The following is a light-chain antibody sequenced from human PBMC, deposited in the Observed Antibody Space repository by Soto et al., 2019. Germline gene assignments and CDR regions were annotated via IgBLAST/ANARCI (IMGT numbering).Light chain of an antibody. CDR3: QQYGSSPT. CDR2: ATS. V-gene: IGKV3-20*01. Sequence: EIVLTQSAGTVSLSRWKSATLSFRACQSISRSDLACYQHRPGQSPRLLIYATSSRATGIPDRFTGGGAGTGFTLTISRLEPEDSAVYYCQQYGSSPTFGGGTKVDIK. CDR1: QSISRSD. J-gene: IGKJ4*01.